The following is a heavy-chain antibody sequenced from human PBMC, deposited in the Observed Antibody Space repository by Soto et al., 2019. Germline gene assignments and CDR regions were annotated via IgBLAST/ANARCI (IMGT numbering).Heavy chain of an antibody. CDR2: INSDGSST. V-gene: IGHV3-74*01. CDR3: ARPYCSSTSCYAVGNGMDV. D-gene: IGHD2-2*01. J-gene: IGHJ6*02. CDR1: GFTFSSYW. Sequence: EVQLVESGGGLVQPGGSLRLACAASGFTFSSYWMHWVRQAPGKGLVWVSRINSDGSSTTYADSVKGRFTISRDNAKNTVYLEMHSLRAEDTAVYYCARPYCSSTSCYAVGNGMDVWGQGTTVTVSS.